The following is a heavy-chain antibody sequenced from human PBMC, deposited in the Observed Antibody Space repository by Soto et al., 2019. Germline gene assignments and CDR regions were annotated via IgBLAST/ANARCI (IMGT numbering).Heavy chain of an antibody. D-gene: IGHD6-19*01. J-gene: IGHJ4*02. Sequence: ASVKVSCKASGYTFSNYGIHWVRQAPGQRLEWMGLINAGNGNTKYSQKFQGRVTITRDTSASTAYMELSSLRSEDTAVYYCARAVAVAADFDYWGRGTLVTVSS. CDR1: GYTFSNYG. CDR2: INAGNGNT. V-gene: IGHV1-3*01. CDR3: ARAVAVAADFDY.